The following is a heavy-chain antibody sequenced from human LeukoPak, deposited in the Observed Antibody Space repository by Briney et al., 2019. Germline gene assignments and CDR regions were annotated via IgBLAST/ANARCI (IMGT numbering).Heavy chain of an antibody. V-gene: IGHV4-34*01. J-gene: IGHJ6*03. CDR3: ARGFRRDSSGYYWGTEPNYYYMDV. CDR2: INHSGST. CDR1: GGSFSGYY. D-gene: IGHD3-22*01. Sequence: SETLSLTCAVYGGSFSGYYWSWISQHPGKGREWHGEINHSGSTNYNPSLKSRVTISVDTSKNQFSLKLSSVTAADTAVYYCARGFRRDSSGYYWGTEPNYYYMDVWGKGTTVTVSS.